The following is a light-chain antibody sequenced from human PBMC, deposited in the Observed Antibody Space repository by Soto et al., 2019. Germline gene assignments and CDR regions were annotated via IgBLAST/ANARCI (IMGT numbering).Light chain of an antibody. CDR3: QQYNNWPPYT. CDR2: GAS. J-gene: IGKJ2*01. V-gene: IGKV3-15*01. Sequence: EIVMTQSPATLSVSAGERATLSCRASQSVSSNLAWYQQKPGQAPRLLIYGASTRATGIPARFSGSGSGTEFTLTISSLQSEAFAVYYCQQYNNWPPYTFGQGTKLEIK. CDR1: QSVSSN.